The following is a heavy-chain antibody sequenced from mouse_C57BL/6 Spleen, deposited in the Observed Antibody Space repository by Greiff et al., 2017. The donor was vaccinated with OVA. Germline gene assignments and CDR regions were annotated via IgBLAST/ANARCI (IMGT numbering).Heavy chain of an antibody. CDR1: GYSFTGYY. CDR3: ASRGYYDPYAMDY. D-gene: IGHD2-4*01. Sequence: EVQLVESGPELVKPGASVKISCKASGYSFTGYYMNWVKQSPEKSLEWIGEINPSTGGTTYNQKFKAKATLTVDKSSSTAYMQLKSLTSEDSAVYYCASRGYYDPYAMDYWGQGTSVTVSS. J-gene: IGHJ4*01. CDR2: INPSTGGT. V-gene: IGHV1-42*01.